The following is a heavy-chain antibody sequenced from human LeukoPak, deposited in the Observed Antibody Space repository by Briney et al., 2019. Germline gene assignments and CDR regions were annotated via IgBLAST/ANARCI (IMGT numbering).Heavy chain of an antibody. CDR1: GLTFSSYA. D-gene: IGHD3-22*01. CDR3: AKTYYYDSSGPYYFDY. V-gene: IGHV3-23*01. Sequence: GGSLRLSCAASGLTFSSYAMSWVRQAPGKGLEWVSAISGSGGSTYYADSVKGRFTISRDNSKNTLYLQMNSLRAEDTAVYYCAKTYYYDSSGPYYFDYWGQGTLVTVSS. CDR2: ISGSGGST. J-gene: IGHJ4*02.